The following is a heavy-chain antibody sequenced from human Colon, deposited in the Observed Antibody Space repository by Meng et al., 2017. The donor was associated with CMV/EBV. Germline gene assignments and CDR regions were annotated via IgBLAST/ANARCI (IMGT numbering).Heavy chain of an antibody. J-gene: IGHJ4*02. D-gene: IGHD3-3*01. V-gene: IGHV3-23*01. CDR1: GFTLSNYA. CDR2: ISGGGTTT. Sequence: SGFTLSNYAMSWVRQAPGKGLEWLSVISGGGTTTYYADSVKGRFTISRDNSKNIVYLQMNSLEAEDTALYYCAKGREYIDFWSGYTWGQGTLVTVSS. CDR3: AKGREYIDFWSGYT.